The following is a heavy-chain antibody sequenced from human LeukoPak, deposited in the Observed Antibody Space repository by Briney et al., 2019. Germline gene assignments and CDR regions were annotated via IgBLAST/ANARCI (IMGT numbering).Heavy chain of an antibody. D-gene: IGHD2-21*02. CDR1: GGSISSGGYS. J-gene: IGHJ3*02. CDR3: ASNCGGDCYPDAFDI. V-gene: IGHV4-30-2*01. Sequence: SETLSLTCAVSGGSISSGGYSWSWIRQPPGKGLEWIGYIYHSGSTYYNPSLKSRVTISVDRSKNQFSLKLSSVTAADTAVYYCASNCGGDCYPDAFDIWGQGTMVTVSS. CDR2: IYHSGST.